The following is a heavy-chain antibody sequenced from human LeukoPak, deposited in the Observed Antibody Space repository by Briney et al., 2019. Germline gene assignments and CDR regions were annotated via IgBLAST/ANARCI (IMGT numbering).Heavy chain of an antibody. J-gene: IGHJ4*02. CDR1: GGSFSGYY. V-gene: IGHV4-34*01. D-gene: IGHD3-10*01. CDR3: ARGYGSGSYYYFDY. CDR2: INHSGST. Sequence: PSETLSLTCAVYGGSFSGYYRSWIRQPPGKGLEWIGEINHSGSTNYNPSLKSRVTISVDTSKNQFSLKLSSVTAADTAVYYCARGYGSGSYYYFDYWGQGTLVTVSS.